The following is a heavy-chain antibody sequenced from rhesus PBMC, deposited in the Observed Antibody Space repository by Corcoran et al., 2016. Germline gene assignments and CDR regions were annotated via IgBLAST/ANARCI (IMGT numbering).Heavy chain of an antibody. V-gene: IGHV3-116*02. Sequence: EVRLVESGVGLVQPGGSLRLCCAASGFSFGDYFMSWVRQDPGKGPGWVGFIINKANGGTAEYSASVEGRFTISRDDSKSIASLQMNSLKTKETAVYYCARRDYWGQGVLVTVSS. J-gene: IGHJ4*01. CDR2: IINKANGGTA. CDR1: GFSFGDYF. CDR3: ARRDY.